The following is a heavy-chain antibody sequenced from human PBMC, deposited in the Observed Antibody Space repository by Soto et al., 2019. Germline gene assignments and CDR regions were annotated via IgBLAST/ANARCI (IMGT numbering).Heavy chain of an antibody. V-gene: IGHV1-2*02. J-gene: IGHJ6*02. CDR1: GYTSTGYY. Sequence: VKVSCKASGYTSTGYYMHWVRQAPGQGLEWMGWINPNSGGTNYAQKFQGRVTMTRDTSISTAYMELSRLRSDDTAVYYCARVGGYCSSTSCYGGMDVWGQGTTVTVSS. CDR3: ARVGGYCSSTSCYGGMDV. CDR2: INPNSGGT. D-gene: IGHD2-2*01.